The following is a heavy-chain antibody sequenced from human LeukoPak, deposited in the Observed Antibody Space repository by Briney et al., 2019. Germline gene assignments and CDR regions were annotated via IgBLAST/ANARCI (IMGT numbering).Heavy chain of an antibody. D-gene: IGHD1-26*01. CDR2: IRSKANSYAT. CDR1: GFTFSGSA. J-gene: IGHJ4*02. CDR3: TRRGSGSSGNDY. V-gene: IGHV3-73*01. Sequence: GGSLKLSCAASGFTFSGSAMHWVRQASGKGLEWVGRIRSKANSYATAYAASVKGRFTIFRDDSKNTAYLQMNSLKIEDPAVYYCTRRGSGSSGNDYWGQGTLVTVSS.